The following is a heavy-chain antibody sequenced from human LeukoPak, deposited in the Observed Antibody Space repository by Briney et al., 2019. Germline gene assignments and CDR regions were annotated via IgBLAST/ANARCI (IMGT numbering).Heavy chain of an antibody. D-gene: IGHD3-10*02. V-gene: IGHV3-21*01. CDR2: ITSTSNYI. Sequence: GGSLRLSCAASGFSFSSFTMVWVRQAPGRGLEWVSSITSTSNYIYSADSLKGRFTISRDNAMNSLYLQMNSLRAEDTAVYYCAELGITMIGGVWGKGTTVTISS. J-gene: IGHJ6*04. CDR1: GFSFSSFT. CDR3: AELGITMIGGV.